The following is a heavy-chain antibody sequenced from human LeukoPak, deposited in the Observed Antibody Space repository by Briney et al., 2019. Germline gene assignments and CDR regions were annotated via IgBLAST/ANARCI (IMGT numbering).Heavy chain of an antibody. CDR2: ISGSGGST. Sequence: GGSLRLPCAASGFTFSSYAMSWVRQAPGKGLEWVSAISGSGGSTYYADSVKGRFTISRDNSKNTLYLQMNSLRAEDTAVYYCAKDSKPPYDSSGYLGAFDIWGQGTMVTVSS. V-gene: IGHV3-23*01. CDR3: AKDSKPPYDSSGYLGAFDI. D-gene: IGHD3-22*01. CDR1: GFTFSSYA. J-gene: IGHJ3*02.